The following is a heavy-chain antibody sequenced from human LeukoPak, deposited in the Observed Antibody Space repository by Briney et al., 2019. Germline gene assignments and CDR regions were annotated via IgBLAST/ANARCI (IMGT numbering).Heavy chain of an antibody. Sequence: ASVKVSCKASGGTFSSYAISWVRQAPGQGLEWMGGIIPIFGTANYAQKFQGRVTITADESTSTAYMELSSLRSEDTAVYYCAREGRSVAYSSSWYMKGGPFDYWGQGTLVTVSS. D-gene: IGHD6-13*01. CDR2: IIPIFGTA. CDR3: AREGRSVAYSSSWYMKGGPFDY. V-gene: IGHV1-69*13. J-gene: IGHJ4*02. CDR1: GGTFSSYA.